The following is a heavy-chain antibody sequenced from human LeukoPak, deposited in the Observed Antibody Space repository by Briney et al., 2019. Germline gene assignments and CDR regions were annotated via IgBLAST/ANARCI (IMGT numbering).Heavy chain of an antibody. D-gene: IGHD5-24*01. CDR3: AIFKGKDGIKDHFGY. V-gene: IGHV3-7*01. CDR1: GFTFSSYW. J-gene: IGHJ4*02. CDR2: IKQDGSKK. Sequence: GGSLRLSCAASGFTFSSYWMSWVRQAPGKGLEWVANIKQDGSKKNYVDSVKGRFTISRDNAKNSMSLQMNSLRAENTAVYYCAIFKGKDGIKDHFGYWGQGTLVPVSS.